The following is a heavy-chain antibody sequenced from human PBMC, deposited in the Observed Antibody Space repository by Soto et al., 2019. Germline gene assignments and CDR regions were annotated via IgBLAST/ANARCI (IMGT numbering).Heavy chain of an antibody. D-gene: IGHD3-22*01. V-gene: IGHV3-21*01. CDR1: GFTLSRHT. CDR3: VRDYYDTSGYPNTFDM. CDR2: IGSRTSDI. Sequence: GGSLRLSCAASGFTLSRHTMNWVRQAPGKGLEWVSFIGSRTSDIYYADSVKGRFTISRDNAKNSLYLDLTRLRAEDTVVYFCVRDYYDTSGYPNTFDMWGQGTMVTVSS. J-gene: IGHJ3*02.